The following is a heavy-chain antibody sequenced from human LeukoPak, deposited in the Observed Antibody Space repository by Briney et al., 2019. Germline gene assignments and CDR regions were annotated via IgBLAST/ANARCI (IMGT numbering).Heavy chain of an antibody. Sequence: SETLSFTCTVSGGSISSYYWSWIRQPPGKGLEWIGYIYYSGSTNYNPSLKSRVTISVDTSKNQFSLKLTSVTAADTAVYYCARMGDTAMVTAFDYWGQGTLVTVSS. CDR1: GGSISSYY. CDR3: ARMGDTAMVTAFDY. J-gene: IGHJ4*02. D-gene: IGHD5-18*01. V-gene: IGHV4-59*01. CDR2: IYYSGST.